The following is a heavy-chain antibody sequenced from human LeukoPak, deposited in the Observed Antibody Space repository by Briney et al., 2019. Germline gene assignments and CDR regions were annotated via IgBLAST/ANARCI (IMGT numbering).Heavy chain of an antibody. D-gene: IGHD6-19*01. J-gene: IGHJ6*03. CDR1: GFTFSTYS. Sequence: GGSLRLSCAASGFTFSTYSMNWVRQAPGKGLEWVSAISGSGGSTYYADSVKGRFTISRDNSKNTLYLQMNSLRAEDTAVYYCAKEESSSGWYGVYYYYMDVWGKGTTVTISS. CDR3: AKEESSSGWYGVYYYYMDV. V-gene: IGHV3-23*01. CDR2: ISGSGGST.